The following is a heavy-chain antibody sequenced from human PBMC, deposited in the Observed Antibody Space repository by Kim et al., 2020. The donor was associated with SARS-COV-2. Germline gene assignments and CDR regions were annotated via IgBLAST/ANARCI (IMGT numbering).Heavy chain of an antibody. CDR3: AKESHPRDYSSSLDA. D-gene: IGHD3-22*01. Sequence: SLRLSCAASGFTFGDFAMHWVRQVPGKGLEWVSGISWNSDTIEYGDSVRGRFTISRDNPRNSLYLQLNSLRPEDTALYFCAKESHPRDYSSSLDAWGRGTLVTVSS. CDR2: ISWNSDTI. CDR1: GFTFGDFA. J-gene: IGHJ5*02. V-gene: IGHV3-9*01.